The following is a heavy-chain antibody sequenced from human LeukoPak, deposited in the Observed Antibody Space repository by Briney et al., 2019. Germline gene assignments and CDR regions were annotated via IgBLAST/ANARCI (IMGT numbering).Heavy chain of an antibody. CDR1: GGSFSGYY. D-gene: IGHD4-17*01. CDR2: INHSGST. CDR3: AGVPRTVRWFDP. Sequence: SETLSLTCAVYGGSFSGYYWSWIRQPPGKGLEWIGEINHSGSTNYNPSLKSRVTISVDTSKNQFSLKLSSVTAADTAVYYCAGVPRTVRWFDPWGQGTLVTVSS. J-gene: IGHJ5*02. V-gene: IGHV4-34*01.